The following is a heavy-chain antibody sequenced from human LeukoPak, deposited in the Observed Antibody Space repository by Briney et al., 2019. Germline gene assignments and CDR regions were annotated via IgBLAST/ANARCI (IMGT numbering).Heavy chain of an antibody. D-gene: IGHD2-2*01. CDR2: IGSSSSPM. Sequence: GGSLRLSCAASGFTFSTYSMDWVRQAPGGGLGWVSYIGSSSSPMYYADSVKGRFTISRDNAENSLYLQMNSLRVEDTAVYYCARAPTVLVGYCSSSSCQADYWGQGTLVTVSS. CDR1: GFTFSTYS. CDR3: ARAPTVLVGYCSSSSCQADY. V-gene: IGHV3-21*05. J-gene: IGHJ4*02.